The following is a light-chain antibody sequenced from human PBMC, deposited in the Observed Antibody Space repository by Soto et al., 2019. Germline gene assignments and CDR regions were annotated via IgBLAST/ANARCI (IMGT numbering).Light chain of an antibody. CDR3: QQADTFPIT. CDR2: SAS. J-gene: IGKJ1*01. V-gene: IGKV1D-12*01. Sequence: DIQMTQYPSSVSASVGDRVTITCQASQGISRSLAWYQQKPGKAPKLLIYSASSLQSGVPSRFSGSGFGTDFTLTISSLQPEDFATYYCQQADTFPITFGQGTKVDI. CDR1: QGISRS.